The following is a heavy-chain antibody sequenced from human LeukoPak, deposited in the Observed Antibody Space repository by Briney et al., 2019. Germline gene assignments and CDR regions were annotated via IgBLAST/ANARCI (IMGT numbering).Heavy chain of an antibody. CDR2: ISYDGSNK. D-gene: IGHD2-2*01. CDR1: GFTFSYYA. Sequence: PGGSLRLSCAASGFTFSYYAMHWVRQAPGKGLEWVAVISYDGSNKYYADSVKGRFTISRDNSKNTLYLQMNSLRAEDTAVYYCAREPADYYYYYGMDVWGKGTTVTVSS. V-gene: IGHV3-30*04. CDR3: AREPADYYYYYGMDV. J-gene: IGHJ6*04.